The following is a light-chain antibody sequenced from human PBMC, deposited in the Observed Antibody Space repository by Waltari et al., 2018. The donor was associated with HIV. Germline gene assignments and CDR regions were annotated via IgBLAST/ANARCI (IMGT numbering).Light chain of an antibody. CDR2: DNN. Sequence: QSVLPQPPSVSAAPGQKVTISCSGSSSNLGNNQVSWYQQFPGTAPKLLIYDNNKRPSGIPDRFSASKSDTSATLGITGLQTGDEAEYYCGAWDSSLSAVVFGTGTKVTVL. CDR1: SSNLGNNQ. CDR3: GAWDSSLSAVV. V-gene: IGLV1-51*01. J-gene: IGLJ1*01.